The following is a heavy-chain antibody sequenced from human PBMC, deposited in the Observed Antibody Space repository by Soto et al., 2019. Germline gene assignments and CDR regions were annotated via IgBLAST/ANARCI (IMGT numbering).Heavy chain of an antibody. J-gene: IGHJ4*02. CDR2: ISGDGVTT. Sequence: EVQLVESGGDLVQRGGSLRLSCAASGFPFSSYWMHWVRHTPGKGLDWVARISGDGVTTYYADSVTGRFTVSRDNAKNTLSLQISGLTAEDTAVYYCAREYYGLLTGYYTDYWGQGPLVCDSS. CDR3: AREYYGLLTGYYTDY. D-gene: IGHD3-9*01. CDR1: GFPFSSYW. V-gene: IGHV3-74*01.